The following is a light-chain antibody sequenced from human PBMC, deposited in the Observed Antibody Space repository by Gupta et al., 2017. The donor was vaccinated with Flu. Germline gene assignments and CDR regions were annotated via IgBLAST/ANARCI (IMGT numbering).Light chain of an antibody. V-gene: IGKV1-5*03. J-gene: IGKJ1*01. CDR3: QQYDGVPSA. Sequence: STLSASVGDRVTVTWRASQTINGRLAWYQQKPGRAPKLLIYRASSVERGVPARFSGRGSGTEFTLTIDSLQADDVATYYCQQYDGVPSAFGPGTKVEI. CDR2: RAS. CDR1: QTINGR.